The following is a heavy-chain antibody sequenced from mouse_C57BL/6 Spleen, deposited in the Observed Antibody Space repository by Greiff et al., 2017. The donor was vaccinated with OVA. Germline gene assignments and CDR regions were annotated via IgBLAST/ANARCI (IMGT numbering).Heavy chain of an antibody. CDR3: ARTGTPMDY. V-gene: IGHV1-19*01. Sequence: VQLLQSGPVLVKPGASVKMSCKASGYTFTDYYMNWVKQSHGKSLEWIGVINPYNGGTSYNQKLKGKATLTVDTSYSTAYMDLNSLTSENSAVYYCARTGTPMDYWGQGTSVTVSS. J-gene: IGHJ4*01. CDR1: GYTFTDYY. CDR2: INPYNGGT. D-gene: IGHD4-1*01.